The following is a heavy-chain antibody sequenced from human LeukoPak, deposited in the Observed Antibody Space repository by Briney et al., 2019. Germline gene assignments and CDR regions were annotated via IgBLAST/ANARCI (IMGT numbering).Heavy chain of an antibody. V-gene: IGHV4-59*01. CDR3: ARDLRGTSAMDV. D-gene: IGHD2-2*01. CDR1: GGSIKNYY. CDR2: IYYSGST. Sequence: PSETLSLTCTVSGGSIKNYYRNWVRQPPGKGLEWIADIYYSGSTNYNPSLKSRVTISVDRSNNQCSLKLRSVTAADTAVYYCARDLRGTSAMDVWGKGTTVTVSS. J-gene: IGHJ6*01.